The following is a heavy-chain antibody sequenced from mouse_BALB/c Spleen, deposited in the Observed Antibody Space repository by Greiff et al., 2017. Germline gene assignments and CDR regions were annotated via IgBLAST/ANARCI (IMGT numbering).Heavy chain of an antibody. Sequence: QVQLQQSGPELVKPGASVKISCKASGYAFSSSWMNWVKQRPGQGLEWIGRIYPGDGDTNYNGKFKGKATLTADKSSSTAYMQLSSLTSVDSAVYFCARRDYGNLPFAYGGQGTLVTVSA. CDR2: IYPGDGDT. J-gene: IGHJ3*01. CDR1: GYAFSSSW. D-gene: IGHD2-1*01. V-gene: IGHV1-82*01. CDR3: ARRDYGNLPFAY.